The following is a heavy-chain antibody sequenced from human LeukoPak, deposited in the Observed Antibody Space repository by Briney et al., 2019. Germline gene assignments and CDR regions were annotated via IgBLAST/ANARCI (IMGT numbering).Heavy chain of an antibody. CDR1: GFTFSSYG. V-gene: IGHV3-30*02. D-gene: IGHD5-12*01. CDR2: IRYDGSNK. Sequence: GGSLRLSCAASGFTFSSYGMHWVRQAPGKGLEWVAFIRYDGSNKYYADSVKGRFTISRDNSKNTLYLQMNSLRAEDTAVYYCAKDQYSGYAKDYYYGMDVWGQGTTVTVSS. J-gene: IGHJ6*02. CDR3: AKDQYSGYAKDYYYGMDV.